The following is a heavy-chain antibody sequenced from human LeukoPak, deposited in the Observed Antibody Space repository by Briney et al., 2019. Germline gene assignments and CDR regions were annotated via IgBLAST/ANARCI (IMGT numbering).Heavy chain of an antibody. V-gene: IGHV1-2*02. Sequence: ASVKDSCEASGYTFTGYYMHWVRQAPVQGLEWMGWINPNSGGTNYAQKFQGRVTMTRDTSISTAYMEPSRLRSDDTAVYYRARGQFIAARYYFDYWGQGTLVTVSS. CDR2: INPNSGGT. D-gene: IGHD6-6*01. J-gene: IGHJ4*02. CDR3: ARGQFIAARYYFDY. CDR1: GYTFTGYY.